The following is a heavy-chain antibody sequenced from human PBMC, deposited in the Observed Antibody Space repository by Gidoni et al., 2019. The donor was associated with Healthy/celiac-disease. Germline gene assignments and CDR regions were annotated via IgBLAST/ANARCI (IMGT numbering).Heavy chain of an antibody. V-gene: IGHV3-33*01. CDR1: GFTFSSWG. CDR3: ARGGSGSLWAYYYYFGMDV. D-gene: IGHD3-10*01. Sequence: QVQLVESGGGVGQPGRSLRLSCAAYGFTFSSWGLHWVRQAPGKGLEWVAVIWYDGSNKYYADSVKGRVTISRDNSKNTLYLQMNCLRAEDTAVYYCARGGSGSLWAYYYYFGMDVWGQGTTVTVSS. CDR2: IWYDGSNK. J-gene: IGHJ6*02.